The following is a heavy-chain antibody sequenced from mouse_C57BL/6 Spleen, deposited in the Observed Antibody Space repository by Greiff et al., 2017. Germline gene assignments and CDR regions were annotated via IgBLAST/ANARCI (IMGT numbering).Heavy chain of an antibody. J-gene: IGHJ3*01. V-gene: IGHV1-5*01. CDR3: TIYYGNYLAWFAY. CDR1: GYTFTSYW. Sequence: VQLQQSGTVLARPGASVKMSCKTSGYTFTSYWMHWVKQRPGQGLEWIGAIYPGNSDTSYNQKFKGKAKLTAVTSASTAYMELSSLTNEDSAVYYCTIYYGNYLAWFAYWGQGTLVTVSA. D-gene: IGHD2-1*01. CDR2: IYPGNSDT.